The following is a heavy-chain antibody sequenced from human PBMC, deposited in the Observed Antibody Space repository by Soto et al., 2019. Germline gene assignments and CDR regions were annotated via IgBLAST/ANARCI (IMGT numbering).Heavy chain of an antibody. CDR1: GGSISSSSYY. D-gene: IGHD6-19*01. Sequence: PSETLSLTXTVSGGSISSSSYYWGWIRQPPGKGLEWIGSIYYSGSTYYNPSLKSRVTISVDTSKNQFSLKLSSVTAADTAVYYCARGSSGWYVNYYYYGMDVWGRGTTVTVSS. J-gene: IGHJ6*02. CDR3: ARGSSGWYVNYYYYGMDV. CDR2: IYYSGST. V-gene: IGHV4-39*01.